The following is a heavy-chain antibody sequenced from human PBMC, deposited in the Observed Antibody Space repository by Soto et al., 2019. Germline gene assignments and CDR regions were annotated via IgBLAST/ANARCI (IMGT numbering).Heavy chain of an antibody. V-gene: IGHV4-59*01. D-gene: IGHD6-13*01. J-gene: IGHJ4*02. CDR2: IHYSGTT. CDR1: GGSMRNYF. CDR3: AAGEASSRNLAPYYLDF. Sequence: SETLSLTCTVSGGSMRNYFWTWIRQPPGKGLEWIGYIHYSGTTSFFPSYNPSLRSRVTISEDTSKNQFSLKLLSVTTADTAVYFYAAGEASSRNLAPYYLDFWGQGTLVTVSS.